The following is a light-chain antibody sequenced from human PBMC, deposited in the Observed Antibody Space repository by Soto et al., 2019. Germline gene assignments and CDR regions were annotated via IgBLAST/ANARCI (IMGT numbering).Light chain of an antibody. CDR2: DAS. CDR1: QDISNY. J-gene: IGKJ2*01. CDR3: QQYDNLPRT. V-gene: IGKV1-33*01. Sequence: DIQMTQSPSSLSASVGDRVTITCQASQDISNYLNWYQQKPGKAPKLLIYDASNLETGVPSRFSGSXSGTDFTFTISSLXXXXIATYYCQQYDNLPRTFGQGTKLEIK.